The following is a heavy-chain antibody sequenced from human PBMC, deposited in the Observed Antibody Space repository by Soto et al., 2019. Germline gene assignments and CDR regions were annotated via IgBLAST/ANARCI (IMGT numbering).Heavy chain of an antibody. Sequence: SETLSLTCTVSGGSISSSSYYWGWIRQPPGKGLEWIGSIYYSGSTYYNPSLKSRVTISVDTSKNQFSLKLSSVTAADTAVYYCASRRITIFGVVTPFDYWGQGTLVTVSS. J-gene: IGHJ4*02. D-gene: IGHD3-3*01. V-gene: IGHV4-39*01. CDR1: GGSISSSSYY. CDR3: ASRRITIFGVVTPFDY. CDR2: IYYSGST.